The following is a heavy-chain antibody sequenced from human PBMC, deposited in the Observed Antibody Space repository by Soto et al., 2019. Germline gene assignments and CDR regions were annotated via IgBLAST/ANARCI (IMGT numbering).Heavy chain of an antibody. J-gene: IGHJ6*02. V-gene: IGHV3-9*01. CDR2: ISWNSGSI. Sequence: VRQAPGKGLEWVSGISWNSGSIGYADSVKGRFTISRDNAKNSLYLQMNSLRAEDTALYYCAKSPYSSSYYYYYGMDVWGQGTTVTVSS. D-gene: IGHD6-6*01. CDR3: AKSPYSSSYYYYYGMDV.